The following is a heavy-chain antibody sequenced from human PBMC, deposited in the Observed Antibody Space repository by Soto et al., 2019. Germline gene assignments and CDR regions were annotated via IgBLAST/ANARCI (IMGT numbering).Heavy chain of an antibody. CDR1: GFTFTNSA. CDR2: IVVGSGNT. Sequence: SVKVSCKASGFTFTNSAVQWVRQARGQRLEWIGWIVVGSGNTNYAQKFQERVTITRDMSTSTAYMELSSLRSDDTAVYYCAREAVSGRTGFDYWG. D-gene: IGHD6-19*01. CDR3: AREAVSGRTGFDY. J-gene: IGHJ4*01. V-gene: IGHV1-58*01.